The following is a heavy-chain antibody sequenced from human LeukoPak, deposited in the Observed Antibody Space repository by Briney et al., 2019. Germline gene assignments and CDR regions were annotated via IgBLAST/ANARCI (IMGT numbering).Heavy chain of an antibody. CDR2: ISPDNGGT. Sequence: ASVKVSCKASGYTFSHNHMYWIRQAPGQGLECMGWISPDNGGTNYAQKFQGRITMTGDTSISTGYMELSSLTSDDTDIYFCERELGRNAFDVWGQGTLVTVSS. CDR3: ERELGRNAFDV. V-gene: IGHV1-2*02. CDR1: GYTFSHNH. J-gene: IGHJ3*01. D-gene: IGHD3-10*01.